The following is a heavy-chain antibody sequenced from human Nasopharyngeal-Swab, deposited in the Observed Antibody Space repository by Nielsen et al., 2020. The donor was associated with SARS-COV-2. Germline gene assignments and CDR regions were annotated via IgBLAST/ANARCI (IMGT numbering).Heavy chain of an antibody. CDR3: ARLIGDPYSYYGLDK. CDR1: GFIFSGSA. D-gene: IGHD3-10*01. V-gene: IGHV3-53*04. CDR2: IYSDGTT. J-gene: IGHJ3*01. Sequence: GESLKISCEASGFIFSGSAIHWVRQAPGKGLEWVSVIYSDGTTYSADSVKGRITISRQKSKNTVELQMRSLRAEDTAVYYCARLIGDPYSYYGLDKWGQGTTVTVSS.